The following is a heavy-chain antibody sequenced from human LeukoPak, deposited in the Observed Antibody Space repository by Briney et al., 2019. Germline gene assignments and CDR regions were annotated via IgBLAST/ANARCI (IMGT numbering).Heavy chain of an antibody. J-gene: IGHJ4*02. Sequence: GGSLRLSCAASGFTFSSYWMSWVRQAPGKGLEWVVNIKQDGSEKYYVDSVKGRFTISRDNAKNSLYLQMNSLRAEDTAVYYCASACSGGSCYCNWGQGTLVTVSS. CDR3: ASACSGGSCYCN. D-gene: IGHD2-15*01. V-gene: IGHV3-7*01. CDR2: IKQDGSEK. CDR1: GFTFSSYW.